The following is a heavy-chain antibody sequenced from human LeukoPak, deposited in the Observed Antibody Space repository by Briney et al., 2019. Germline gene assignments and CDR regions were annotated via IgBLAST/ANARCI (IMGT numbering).Heavy chain of an antibody. J-gene: IGHJ6*03. Sequence: SETLSLTCTVSGYSISSGYYWGWIRQPPGKGLEWIGSIYHSGTTYYNPSLKSRVTISVDTSKNQFSLKLSSVTAADTAVYYCARHSGWYYYYYYMDVWGKGTTVTVSS. D-gene: IGHD6-19*01. V-gene: IGHV4-38-2*02. CDR1: GYSISSGYY. CDR2: IYHSGTT. CDR3: ARHSGWYYYYYYMDV.